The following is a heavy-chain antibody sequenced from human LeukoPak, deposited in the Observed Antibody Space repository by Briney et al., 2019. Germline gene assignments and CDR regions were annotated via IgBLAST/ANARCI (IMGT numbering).Heavy chain of an antibody. V-gene: IGHV1-2*02. CDR1: GYIFTGYY. D-gene: IGHD1-14*01. CDR3: ARDTEY. CDR2: INPTTGDT. J-gene: IGHJ4*02. Sequence: ASVKVSCKASGYIFTGYYMHWVRQAPGQGLEWVGWINPTTGDTHFAQKFQGRVTMTRDTSITTAYMEVNRLRSDDTAEYYCARDTEYWGQGTLVTVSS.